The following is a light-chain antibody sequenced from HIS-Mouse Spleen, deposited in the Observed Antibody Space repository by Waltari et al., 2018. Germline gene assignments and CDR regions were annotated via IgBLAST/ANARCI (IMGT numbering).Light chain of an antibody. CDR1: SSDVGGYNY. CDR2: DVS. J-gene: IGLJ3*02. CDR3: SSYTSSSTVAV. V-gene: IGLV2-14*03. Sequence: QSALTQPASVSGSPGQSITTSCTGTSSDVGGYNYVSWYHQHPGKAPKLMIYDVSNRPSGVSNRFSGSKSGNTASLTISGLQAEDEADYYCSSYTSSSTVAVFGGGTKLTVL.